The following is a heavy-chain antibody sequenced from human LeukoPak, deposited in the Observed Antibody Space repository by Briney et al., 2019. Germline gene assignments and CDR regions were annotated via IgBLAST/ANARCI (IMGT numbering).Heavy chain of an antibody. Sequence: GASVKVSCKASGGTFSSYAISWVRQAPGQGLEWMGGIIPIFGTANYARKFQGRVTITADESTSTAYMELSSLRSEDTAVYYCASDDYGDYLHWFDPWGQGTLVTVSS. D-gene: IGHD4-17*01. CDR1: GGTFSSYA. CDR3: ASDDYGDYLHWFDP. J-gene: IGHJ5*02. CDR2: IIPIFGTA. V-gene: IGHV1-69*01.